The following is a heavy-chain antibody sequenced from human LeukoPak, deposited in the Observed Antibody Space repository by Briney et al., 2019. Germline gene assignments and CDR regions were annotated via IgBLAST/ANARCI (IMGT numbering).Heavy chain of an antibody. Sequence: GGTLRLSCAASGFTFSSYGMSWVRQAPGKGLEWVSAIIGIVGSTYYADSVKGRFIISRDNSKNTLYLQMNSLRAEDTAVYYCAKFALRYCSGGSCHPFDYWGQGTLVTVSS. V-gene: IGHV3-23*01. J-gene: IGHJ4*02. CDR3: AKFALRYCSGGSCHPFDY. CDR2: IIGIVGST. CDR1: GFTFSSYG. D-gene: IGHD2-15*01.